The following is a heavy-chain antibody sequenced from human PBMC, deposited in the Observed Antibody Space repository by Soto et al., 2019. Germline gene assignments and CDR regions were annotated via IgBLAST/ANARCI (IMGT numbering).Heavy chain of an antibody. CDR3: ARGLLVGHETVDY. CDR2: IKPAIGSA. CDR1: EDIFTTYA. D-gene: IGHD1-26*01. V-gene: IGHV1-69*01. J-gene: IGHJ4*02. Sequence: QVQVVQSGAEVKEPGSSVKVSCKASEDIFTTYAINWVRQAPGQGLVWMGGIKPAIGSANYAPTFQGRLTITADDLTATAYMDLTSLTSEDTAVYYCARGLLVGHETVDYWGQGTLVTVSS.